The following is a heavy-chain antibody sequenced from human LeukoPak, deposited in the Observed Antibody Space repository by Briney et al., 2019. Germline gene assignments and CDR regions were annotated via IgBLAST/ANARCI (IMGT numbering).Heavy chain of an antibody. V-gene: IGHV3-74*01. CDR3: ARGRPHGNDY. J-gene: IGHJ4*02. Sequence: QAGGSLRLSCAASGFTFSSYWMNWVRQAPGKGLVWVSRIASDGSSTTYADSVKSRFSISRDNAKNTLYLQMNSLRVEDTAVYYCARGRPHGNDYWGQGTLVTVSS. CDR2: IASDGSST. CDR1: GFTFSSYW. D-gene: IGHD4-23*01.